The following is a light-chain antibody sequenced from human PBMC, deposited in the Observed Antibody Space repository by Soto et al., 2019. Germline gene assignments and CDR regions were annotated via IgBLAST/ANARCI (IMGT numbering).Light chain of an antibody. CDR2: DVS. CDR3: CSYAGSYTWV. V-gene: IGLV2-11*01. CDR1: SSDVGGYNY. Sequence: QSALTQPRSVSGSPGQSVTISCPGTSSDVGGYNYVSWYRQHPGKAPKLMIYDVSKRPSGVPDRFSGSKSGNTASLTISGLQAEDEADYYCCSYAGSYTWVFVTGTKLTVL. J-gene: IGLJ1*01.